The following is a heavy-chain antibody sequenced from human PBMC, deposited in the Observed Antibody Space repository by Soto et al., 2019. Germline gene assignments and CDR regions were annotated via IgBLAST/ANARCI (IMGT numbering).Heavy chain of an antibody. CDR3: ARHGSGSYCLDY. Sequence: QLQLQESGPGLVKPSETLSLTCTVSGGSISSSSYYWGWIRQPPGKGLEWIGSIYYSGSTYYNPSLKSRVTTSADTSKNQFSLTPSSVTAADTAVYYGARHGSGSYCLDYWGQGTLVTVSS. CDR2: IYYSGST. V-gene: IGHV4-39*01. J-gene: IGHJ4*02. CDR1: GGSISSSSYY. D-gene: IGHD3-10*01.